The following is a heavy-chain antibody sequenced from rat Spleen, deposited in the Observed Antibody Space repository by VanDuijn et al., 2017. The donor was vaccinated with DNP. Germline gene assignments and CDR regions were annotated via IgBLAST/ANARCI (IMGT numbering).Heavy chain of an antibody. CDR2: IWPDGTS. J-gene: IGHJ2*01. Sequence: QVQLEESGPGLMQPSGTLSLTCTVSGFSLTSNGVGWIRQPLGKGLVYMGRIWPDGTSNYNSALQSRLSITRDTSKRQVFLKMNSLQSEDTGTYYCARRYNSGYFDYWGQGVMVTVSS. D-gene: IGHD4-3*01. CDR1: GFSLTSNG. V-gene: IGHV2-72*01. CDR3: ARRYNSGYFDY.